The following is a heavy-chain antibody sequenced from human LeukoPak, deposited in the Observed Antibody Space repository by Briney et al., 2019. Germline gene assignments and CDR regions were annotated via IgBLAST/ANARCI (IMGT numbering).Heavy chain of an antibody. V-gene: IGHV1-2*02. CDR2: INPNSGDT. CDR1: VYTFTDYY. J-gene: IGHJ4*02. CDR3: AREGPIVGATHLVDY. D-gene: IGHD1-26*01. Sequence: GASVKVSCKASVYTFTDYYMHWVRQAPGQGREWMGWINPNSGDTNYAQKFQGRVTMTRDTTISTAYMELSRLRSDDTAVYYCAREGPIVGATHLVDYWGQGTLVTVSS.